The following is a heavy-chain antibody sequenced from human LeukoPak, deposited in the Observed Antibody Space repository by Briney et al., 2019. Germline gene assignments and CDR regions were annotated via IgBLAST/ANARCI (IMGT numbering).Heavy chain of an antibody. Sequence: PGGSLRLSCAASGFTFSTYAMSWVRQAPGKGLEWVSVISGSGGSTYYADSVKGRFTISRDNSKNTLYLQMNSLRAEDTAVYYCAKLGTTGTTGSHTDYWGQGALVTASS. V-gene: IGHV3-23*01. CDR3: AKLGTTGTTGSHTDY. CDR2: ISGSGGST. D-gene: IGHD1-1*01. CDR1: GFTFSTYA. J-gene: IGHJ4*02.